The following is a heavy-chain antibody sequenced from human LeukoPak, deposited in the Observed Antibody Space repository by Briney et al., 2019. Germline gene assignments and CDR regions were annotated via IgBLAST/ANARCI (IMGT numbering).Heavy chain of an antibody. V-gene: IGHV4-59*01. J-gene: IGHJ3*02. Sequence: PSETLSLTCTVSGGSISGYYWSWIRQPPGKGPEWIGDIHHSGSATYNPSLKSRVTISRDTSKNQFSLKLMSVTAADTAVYFCTRDRTTITRGAFYIWGPGTVVTVSS. CDR2: IHHSGSA. CDR3: TRDRTTITRGAFYI. CDR1: GGSISGYY. D-gene: IGHD4-11*01.